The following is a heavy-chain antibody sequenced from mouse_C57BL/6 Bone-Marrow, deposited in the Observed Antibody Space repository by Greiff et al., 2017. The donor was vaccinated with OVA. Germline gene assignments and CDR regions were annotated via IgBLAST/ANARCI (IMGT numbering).Heavy chain of an antibody. CDR2: INPNNGGT. V-gene: IGHV1-26*01. CDR1: GYTFTDYY. D-gene: IGHD1-1*01. CDR3: ARAPPYYYGSYWYFDV. Sequence: EVQLQQSGPELVKPGASVKISCKASGYTFTDYYMNWVKQSHGKSLEWIGDINPNNGGTSYNQKFKGKATWTVDKSSSTAYMELRSLTSEDSAVYYCARAPPYYYGSYWYFDVWGTGTTVTVSS. J-gene: IGHJ1*03.